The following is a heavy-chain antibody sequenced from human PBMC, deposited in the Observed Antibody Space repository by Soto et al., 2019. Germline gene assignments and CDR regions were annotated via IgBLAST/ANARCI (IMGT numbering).Heavy chain of an antibody. J-gene: IGHJ3*02. V-gene: IGHV4-34*01. CDR1: GVSFSGYY. CDR2: INHSGST. Sequence: QVQLQQWGAGLLKPSETLSLTCAVYGVSFSGYYWSWIRQPPGKGLEWIGEINHSGSTNYNPSLKSLVTIAVDTSKNQFALKLSSVTAADTAVYYCARAQVGATKAAFDIWGQGTMVTVSS. D-gene: IGHD1-26*01. CDR3: ARAQVGATKAAFDI.